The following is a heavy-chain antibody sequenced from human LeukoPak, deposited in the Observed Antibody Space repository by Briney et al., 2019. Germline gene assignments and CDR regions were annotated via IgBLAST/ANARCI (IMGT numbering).Heavy chain of an antibody. CDR1: GVSISGTNYY. CDR3: ARALAAAGSLSVDP. Sequence: KSSETLSLTCTVSGVSISGTNYYWSWIRQPPGKGLEWIGTISYGGSTYYNPSLKSRVTISVDTSKNQFSLRLSSATASDTAVYYCARALAAAGSLSVDPWGQGTLVTVSS. J-gene: IGHJ5*02. CDR2: ISYGGST. V-gene: IGHV4-39*01. D-gene: IGHD6-13*01.